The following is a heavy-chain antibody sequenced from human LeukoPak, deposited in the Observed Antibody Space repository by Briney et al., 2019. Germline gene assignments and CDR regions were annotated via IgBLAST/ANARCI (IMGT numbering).Heavy chain of an antibody. CDR1: GFTFSSFA. CDR3: STGRVAARPGY. J-gene: IGHJ4*02. Sequence: GGSLRLSCAASGFTFSSFAMSWVRPAPGKGLEWVSAISDIGNTYYADSVKGRFTISRDNSKNTLFLQMNSLRAEDTAVYYCSTGRVAARPGYWGQGTLVTVSS. CDR2: ISDIGNT. V-gene: IGHV3-23*01. D-gene: IGHD6-6*01.